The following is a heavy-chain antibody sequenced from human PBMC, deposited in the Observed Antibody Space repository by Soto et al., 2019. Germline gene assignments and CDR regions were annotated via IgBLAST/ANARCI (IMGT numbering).Heavy chain of an antibody. V-gene: IGHV1-18*01. D-gene: IGHD3-22*01. CDR3: ARELNTESSAYYSFAF. CDR1: GYTFTAYG. CDR2: VSTNDDRT. Sequence: QVQLVQSGPEVKMPGASVKVSCKTSGYTFTAYGLAWLRQAPGQRPEWMGWVSTNDDRTNYAQKFQGRVTMTTDRSTTTTSMELRSLRGDDTAVYYCARELNTESSAYYSFAFWCQGTLVTVSS. J-gene: IGHJ4*02.